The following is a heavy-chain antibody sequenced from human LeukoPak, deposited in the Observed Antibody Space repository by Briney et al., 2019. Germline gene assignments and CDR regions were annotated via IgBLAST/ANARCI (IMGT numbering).Heavy chain of an antibody. CDR3: AKDDSSSWYWYYYYGMDV. CDR1: GFTFSSYA. D-gene: IGHD6-13*01. V-gene: IGHV3-23*01. J-gene: IGHJ6*02. Sequence: AGGSLRLSCAASGFTFSSYAMSWVRQAPGKGLEWVSAISGSGGSTYYADSVKGRFTISRDNSKNTLYLQMNSLRAEDTAVYYCAKDDSSSWYWYYYYGMDVWGQGTTVTVSS. CDR2: ISGSGGST.